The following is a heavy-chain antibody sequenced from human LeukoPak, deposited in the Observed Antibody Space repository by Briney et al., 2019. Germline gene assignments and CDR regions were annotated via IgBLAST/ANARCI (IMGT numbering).Heavy chain of an antibody. CDR3: ARDSRYNWNDGWFDR. V-gene: IGHV1-69*01. CDR1: GGTFSSYA. Sequence: SVKVSCKASGGTFSSYAISWVRQAPGQGLEWMGGIIPIFGTANYAQKFQGRVTITADESTSTAYMELSSLRSEDTAVYYCARDSRYNWNDGWFDRWGQGTLVTVSS. D-gene: IGHD1-1*01. J-gene: IGHJ5*02. CDR2: IIPIFGTA.